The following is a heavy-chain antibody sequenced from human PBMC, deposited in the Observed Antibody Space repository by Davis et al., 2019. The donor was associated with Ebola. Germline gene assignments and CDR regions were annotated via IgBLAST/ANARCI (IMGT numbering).Heavy chain of an antibody. Sequence: PGGSLRLSCTASGFAFSNYNMNWVRQAPGKGLEWVSSITTNGWSTYYADSVKGQFIISRDNAKNSLFLQMHSLRGDDTAVYFCARETPISSRSDWWGQGTLVTVSS. J-gene: IGHJ4*02. CDR3: ARETPISSRSDW. D-gene: IGHD2-2*01. CDR1: GFAFSNYN. CDR2: ITTNGWST. V-gene: IGHV3-48*01.